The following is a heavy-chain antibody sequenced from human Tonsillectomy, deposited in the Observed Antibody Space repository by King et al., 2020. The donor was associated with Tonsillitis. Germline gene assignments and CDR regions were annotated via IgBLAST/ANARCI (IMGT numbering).Heavy chain of an antibody. CDR3: TSHHYDVLTDYYLDH. J-gene: IGHJ4*01. CDR2: IAYDESKE. CDR1: GFTFSNYA. V-gene: IGHV3-30-3*01. Sequence: VQLVESGGGVVQPGRSLRLSCVASGFTFSNYAMHWVRQAPGKGLEWVAVIAYDESKEYYADSVKGRFTISRDNSRNTLFLQMNILRTEDTAVYYCTSHHYDVLTDYYLDHWGRGTLVTVSS. D-gene: IGHD3/OR15-3a*01.